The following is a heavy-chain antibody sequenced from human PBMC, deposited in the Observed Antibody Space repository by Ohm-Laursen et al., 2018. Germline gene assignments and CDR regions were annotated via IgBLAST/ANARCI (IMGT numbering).Heavy chain of an antibody. CDR2: INPNSGGT. D-gene: IGHD6-6*01. CDR1: GYTFTGYY. Sequence: ATVKISCKASGYTFTGYYMHWVRQAPGQGLEWMGWINPNSGGTNYAQKFQGRVTMTRDTSISTAYMELSRLRSDDTAVYYCARRKQLARNWFDPWGQGTLVTVSS. J-gene: IGHJ5*02. CDR3: ARRKQLARNWFDP. V-gene: IGHV1-2*02.